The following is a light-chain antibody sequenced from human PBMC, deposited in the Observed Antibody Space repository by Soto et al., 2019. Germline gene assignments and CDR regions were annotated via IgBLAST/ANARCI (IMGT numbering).Light chain of an antibody. CDR2: DAS. V-gene: IGKV1-5*01. J-gene: IGKJ2*01. CDR1: QSISSW. Sequence: DIQMTQSPSTLSASVGDRVTITCRASQSISSWLAGYQQKPGKAPKLLIYDASSLESGVPSRFSGSGSGTEFPLTISSLQPDEFATYYCQQYNSYSPTTFGQGTKLEIK. CDR3: QQYNSYSPTT.